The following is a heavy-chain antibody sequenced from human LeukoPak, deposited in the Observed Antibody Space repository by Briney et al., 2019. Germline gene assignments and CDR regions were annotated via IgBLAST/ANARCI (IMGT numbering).Heavy chain of an antibody. J-gene: IGHJ4*02. D-gene: IGHD5-24*01. Sequence: SETLSLTCVVSGVSISSGGYFWSWIRQSPGKGLESMGYIFKSGNSYYNPSLKSRITMSVDTSKNHFSLTLSSVTAADTAMYYCARGERGSDYWGQGILITVSS. CDR3: ARGERGSDY. V-gene: IGHV4-30-4*07. CDR2: IFKSGNS. CDR1: GVSISSGGYF.